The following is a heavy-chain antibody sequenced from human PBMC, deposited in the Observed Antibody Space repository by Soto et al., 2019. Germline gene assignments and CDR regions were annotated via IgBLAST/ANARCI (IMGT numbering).Heavy chain of an antibody. CDR2: IYNGGSP. CDR3: ARGEWFLRGYGMDV. J-gene: IGHJ6*02. D-gene: IGHD3-3*01. V-gene: IGHV4-59*01. Sequence: QVQLQESGPGLVKPSETLSLTCTVSGGSISSDYWSWIRQPPGKRLEYIGFIYNGGSPNYNPSLESPVTIPPVTSKYHFSLRLRPVTAADTAVYYCARGEWFLRGYGMDVWGRGTTVTVS. CDR1: GGSISSDY.